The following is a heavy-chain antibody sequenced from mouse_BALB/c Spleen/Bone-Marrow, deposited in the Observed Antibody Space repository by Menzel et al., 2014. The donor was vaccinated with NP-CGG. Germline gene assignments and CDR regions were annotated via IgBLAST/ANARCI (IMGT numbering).Heavy chain of an antibody. CDR3: ARGYDYDSWFAY. V-gene: IGHV5-6-3*01. Sequence: EVQGVESGGGLVQPGGSLKLSCAASGFSFSGYGMSWVRQTPDKRLELVATINSNGGSTYYSDSVKGRFTIPRDNAKNTLYLQMSSLKSEDTAMYYCARGYDYDSWFAYWGQGTLVTVSA. CDR2: INSNGGST. CDR1: GFSFSGYG. D-gene: IGHD2-4*01. J-gene: IGHJ3*01.